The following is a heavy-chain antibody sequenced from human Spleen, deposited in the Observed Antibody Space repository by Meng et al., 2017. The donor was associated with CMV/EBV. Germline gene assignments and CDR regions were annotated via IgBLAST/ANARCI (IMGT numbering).Heavy chain of an antibody. V-gene: IGHV3-21*01. CDR1: GFTVSTYS. Sequence: AASGFTVSTYSMNWVRQAPGKGLEWVSTISSSGNHMYYADSVKGRFTISRDNAKNSLWLQMNTPRAQDTAVYYCARDRGDYAIYEDYWGQGTLVTVSS. CDR3: ARDRGDYAIYEDY. D-gene: IGHD4-17*01. CDR2: ISSSGNHM. J-gene: IGHJ4*02.